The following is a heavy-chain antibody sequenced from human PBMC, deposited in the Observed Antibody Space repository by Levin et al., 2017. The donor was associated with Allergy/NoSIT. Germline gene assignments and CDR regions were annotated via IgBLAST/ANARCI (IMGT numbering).Heavy chain of an antibody. Sequence: PGGSLRLPCAASGFTFSSYSMNWLRQAPGKGLEWVSYISSTSSNTIHYADSVKGRFTISRDNAKNLLYLQMNSLRDEDTAVYHCARRGVTAFDYWGHGTLVTVSS. CDR2: ISSTSSNTI. D-gene: IGHD2-21*02. J-gene: IGHJ4*01. CDR1: GFTFSSYS. CDR3: ARRGVTAFDY. V-gene: IGHV3-48*02.